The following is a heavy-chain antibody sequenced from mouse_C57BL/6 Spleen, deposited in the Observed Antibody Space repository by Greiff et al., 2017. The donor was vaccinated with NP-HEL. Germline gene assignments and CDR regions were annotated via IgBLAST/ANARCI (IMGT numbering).Heavy chain of an antibody. D-gene: IGHD2-3*01. CDR3: ARGRDDGYPNWFAY. CDR2: INPSSGYT. Sequence: QVQLKQSGAELARPGASVKMSCKASGYTFTSYTMHWVKQRPGQGLEWIGYINPSSGYTKYNQKFKDKATLTADKSSSTAYMQLSSLTSEDSAVYYCARGRDDGYPNWFAYWGQGTLVTVSA. V-gene: IGHV1-4*01. CDR1: GYTFTSYT. J-gene: IGHJ3*01.